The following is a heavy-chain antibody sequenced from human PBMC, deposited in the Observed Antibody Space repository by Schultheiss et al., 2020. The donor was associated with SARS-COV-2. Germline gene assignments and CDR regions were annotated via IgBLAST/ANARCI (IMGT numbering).Heavy chain of an antibody. J-gene: IGHJ2*01. Sequence: GGSLRLSCAASGFTFSSYAMSWVRQAPGKGLEWVSAISGSGGSTYYADSVKGRFTISRDNSKNSLYLQMNSLRAEDTAVYYCARDPSSGWYFDLWGRGTLVTVSS. CDR2: ISGSGGST. D-gene: IGHD6-19*01. CDR3: ARDPSSGWYFDL. CDR1: GFTFSSYA. V-gene: IGHV3-23*01.